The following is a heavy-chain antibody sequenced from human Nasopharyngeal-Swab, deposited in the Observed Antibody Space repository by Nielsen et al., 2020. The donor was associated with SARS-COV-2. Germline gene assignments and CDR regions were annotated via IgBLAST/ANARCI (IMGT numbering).Heavy chain of an antibody. CDR2: IIPIFGTA. V-gene: IGHV1-69*13. CDR3: ARVRVAARRGEDYYYMDV. D-gene: IGHD6-6*01. Sequence: SVKVSCKASGGTFSSYAISWVRQDPGQGLEWMGGIIPIFGTANYAQKFQGRVTITADESTSTAYMELSSLRSEDTAVYYCARVRVAARRGEDYYYMDVWGKGTTVTVSS. J-gene: IGHJ6*03. CDR1: GGTFSSYA.